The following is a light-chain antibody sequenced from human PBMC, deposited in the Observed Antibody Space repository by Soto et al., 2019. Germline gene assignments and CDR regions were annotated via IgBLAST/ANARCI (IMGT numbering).Light chain of an antibody. Sequence: DIQMTQSPSTLSASVGDRVTITCRARQSISRWLAWYQQKPGKAPKLLIYDASILESGVPSRFTGSRSGTEFTLTISSLQPDDFATYYCQQYNSYRTFGQGTKVEIK. J-gene: IGKJ1*01. CDR1: QSISRW. CDR2: DAS. V-gene: IGKV1-5*01. CDR3: QQYNSYRT.